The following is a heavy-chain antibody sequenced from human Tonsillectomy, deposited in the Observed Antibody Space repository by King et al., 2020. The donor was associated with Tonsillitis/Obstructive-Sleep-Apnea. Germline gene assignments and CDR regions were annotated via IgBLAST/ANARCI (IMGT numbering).Heavy chain of an antibody. CDR2: TYYRSKWYN. CDR1: GDSVSSNSAA. Sequence: HVQLQQSGPGLVKPSQTLSLTCAISGDSVSSNSAAWTWIRQSPSRGLEWLGRTYYRSKWYNDYAVSVKSRITINPDTSKNQFSLQLNSVTPEDTAVYYCARARTMVRGVSLDYWGQGTLVTVSS. J-gene: IGHJ4*02. V-gene: IGHV6-1*01. CDR3: ARARTMVRGVSLDY. D-gene: IGHD3-10*01.